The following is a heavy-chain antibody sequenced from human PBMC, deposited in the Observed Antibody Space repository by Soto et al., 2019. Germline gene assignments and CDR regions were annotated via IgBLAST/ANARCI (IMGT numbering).Heavy chain of an antibody. CDR3: ARRLVAPTERAFDY. D-gene: IGHD5-12*01. Sequence: QVQLQQWGAGLLKPSETLSLTCAVYGGSFSGYYWSWIRQPPGKGLEWIGEINHSGSTNYNPSLKSRVTISVDTSKNQFSLKLISVTAADTAVYYCARRLVAPTERAFDYWGQGTLVTVSS. CDR1: GGSFSGYY. J-gene: IGHJ4*02. V-gene: IGHV4-34*01. CDR2: INHSGST.